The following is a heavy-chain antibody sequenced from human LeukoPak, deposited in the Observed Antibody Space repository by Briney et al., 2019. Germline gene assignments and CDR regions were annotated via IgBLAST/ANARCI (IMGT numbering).Heavy chain of an antibody. CDR1: GGSFSGYY. V-gene: IGHV4-34*01. CDR2: INHSGST. J-gene: IGHJ6*02. CDR3: ARALVSSVEMDV. Sequence: SETLSLTCAVYGGSFSGYYWSWIRQPPGKGLEWIGEINHSGSTNYNPSLKSRVTISVDTSKSQFSLKLSSVTAADTAVYYCARALVSSVEMDVWGQGTTVTVSS. D-gene: IGHD2-2*01.